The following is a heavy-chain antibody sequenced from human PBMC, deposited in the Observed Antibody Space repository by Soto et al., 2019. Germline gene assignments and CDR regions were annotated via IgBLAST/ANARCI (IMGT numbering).Heavy chain of an antibody. CDR2: IIPIFGTA. J-gene: IGHJ5*02. D-gene: IGHD6-19*01. V-gene: IGHV1-69*13. Sequence: SVKVSCKASGGTFSSYAISWVRRAPGQGLEWMGGIIPIFGTANYAQKFQGRVTIAADESTSTAYMELSSLRSEDTAVYYCSIAVAGTSGNWFDPWGQGTLVTVSS. CDR1: GGTFSSYA. CDR3: SIAVAGTSGNWFDP.